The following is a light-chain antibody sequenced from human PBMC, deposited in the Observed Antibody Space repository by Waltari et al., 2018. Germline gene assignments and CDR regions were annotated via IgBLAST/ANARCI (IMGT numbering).Light chain of an antibody. CDR3: QQYHTYWT. Sequence: DIEMTQSTSTVCASIGDRVTITRRASQNVDNWWDWYQQKPGKAPRLLVYKSSTLHSGVPSSFSGSASGTHFTLTISSLHPDDFATYYCQQYHTYWTFGQGTKVE. V-gene: IGKV1-5*03. J-gene: IGKJ1*01. CDR1: QNVDNW. CDR2: KSS.